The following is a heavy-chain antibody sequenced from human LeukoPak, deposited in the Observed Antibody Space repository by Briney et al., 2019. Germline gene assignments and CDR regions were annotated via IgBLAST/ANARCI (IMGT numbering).Heavy chain of an antibody. V-gene: IGHV1-2*06. CDR3: ARDGCSGGSCYSLHYYYYMDV. CDR1: GYTFTGYY. J-gene: IGHJ6*03. CDR2: INPNSGGT. D-gene: IGHD2-15*01. Sequence: ASVKVSCKASGYTFTGYYMHWVRQAPGQGLEWMGRINPNSGGTNYAQKFQGRVTMTRDTSISTAYMELSRLRSDDTAVYYCARDGCSGGSCYSLHYYYYMDVWGKGTTVTISS.